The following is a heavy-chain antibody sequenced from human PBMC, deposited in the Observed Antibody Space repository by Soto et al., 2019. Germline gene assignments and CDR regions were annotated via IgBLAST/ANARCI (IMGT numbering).Heavy chain of an antibody. CDR2: ISGGGGST. CDR3: AKVSLGALTFTDYYYYGLDV. CDR1: GFTFSTDA. J-gene: IGHJ6*02. V-gene: IGHV3-23*01. Sequence: PGGSLRLSCAASGFTFSTDAMNWVRQAPGKWLEWVSAISGGGGSTYYADSVKGRVTISRDNSKNTLYLQMNSLRAEDTAVYYCAKVSLGALTFTDYYYYGLDVWGQGTTVTVSS. D-gene: IGHD1-26*01.